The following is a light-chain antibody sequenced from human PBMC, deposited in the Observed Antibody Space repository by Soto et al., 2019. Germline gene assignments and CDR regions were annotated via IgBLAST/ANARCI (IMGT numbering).Light chain of an antibody. CDR3: ATWDGSLNGWV. Sequence: QSVLTQPPSASGTPGQRVTISCSGGSSNIGRDTVNWYQQLPGTAPKLLIYSTNQRPSGVPDRFSGSKSGTSASLAISGLQSADEADYYWATWDGSLNGWVFGGGTKLTVL. V-gene: IGLV1-44*01. CDR1: SSNIGRDT. J-gene: IGLJ3*02. CDR2: STN.